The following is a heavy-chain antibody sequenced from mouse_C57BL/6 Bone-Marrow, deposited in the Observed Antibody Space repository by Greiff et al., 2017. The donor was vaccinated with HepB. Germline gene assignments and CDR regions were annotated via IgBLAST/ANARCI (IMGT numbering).Heavy chain of an antibody. V-gene: IGHV5-17*01. Sequence: EVQWVESGGGLVKPGGSLKLSCAASGFTFSDYGMHWVRQAPEKGLEWVAYISSGSSTIYYADTVKGRFTISRDNAKNTLFLQMTSLRSEDTAMYYCARNNYGSSAWFAYWGQGTLVTVSA. D-gene: IGHD1-1*01. J-gene: IGHJ3*01. CDR3: ARNNYGSSAWFAY. CDR2: ISSGSSTI. CDR1: GFTFSDYG.